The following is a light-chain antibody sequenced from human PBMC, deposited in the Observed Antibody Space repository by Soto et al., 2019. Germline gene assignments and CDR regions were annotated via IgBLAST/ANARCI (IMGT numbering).Light chain of an antibody. CDR2: NAS. Sequence: DIQMTQSPSTLSGSVGDRVTITCRASQTISSWLAWYQQKPGKAPKLLIYNASTLKSGVPSRFSGSGSGTEFTLTISSLQPDDFATYYCQHYNSYSAAFGQGTKVDIK. CDR1: QTISSW. CDR3: QHYNSYSAA. J-gene: IGKJ1*01. V-gene: IGKV1-5*03.